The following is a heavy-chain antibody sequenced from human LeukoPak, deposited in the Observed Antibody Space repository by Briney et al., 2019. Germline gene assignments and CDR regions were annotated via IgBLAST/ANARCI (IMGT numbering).Heavy chain of an antibody. CDR3: ARDNIAAAASEYFQH. J-gene: IGHJ1*01. Sequence: ASVKVSCKASGYTFTSYYMHWVRQAPGQGLEWMGIINPSGGSTSYAQKFQGRVTMTRDMSTSTVYMELGSLRSEDTAVYYCARDNIAAAASEYFQHWGQGTLVTVSS. V-gene: IGHV1-46*01. D-gene: IGHD6-13*01. CDR2: INPSGGST. CDR1: GYTFTSYY.